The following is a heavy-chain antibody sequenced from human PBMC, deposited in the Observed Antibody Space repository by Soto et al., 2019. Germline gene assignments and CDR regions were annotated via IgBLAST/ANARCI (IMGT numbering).Heavy chain of an antibody. V-gene: IGHV1-46*01. CDR2: INASGGST. J-gene: IGHJ4*02. CDR1: GYTFTSYY. CDR3: ARAIVRGVTPCPFDY. D-gene: IGHD3-10*01. Sequence: ASVKVSCKGSGYTFTSYYMHWVLQAPGQGLEWMGIINASGGSTSYAQKFQGRVTMTRDTSTSTVYMELSSLRSADTAVYYCARAIVRGVTPCPFDYWGQGTLVTVSS.